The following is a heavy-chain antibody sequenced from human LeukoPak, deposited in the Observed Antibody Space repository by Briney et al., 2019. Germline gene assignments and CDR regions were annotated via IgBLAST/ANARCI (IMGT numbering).Heavy chain of an antibody. J-gene: IGHJ4*02. CDR1: AGSVSSSSYY. V-gene: IGHV4-39*01. CDR3: ARQPQSEYSYGFEDH. Sequence: PSETLSLTCTVSAGSVSSSSYYWGWIRQPPGKGLEWIASIRYSGNTFYNPSLKSRVTISVDTSKNQFSLRLNYVTAADTAVYYCARQPQSEYSYGFEDHWGQGILVTVSS. D-gene: IGHD5-18*01. CDR2: IRYSGNT.